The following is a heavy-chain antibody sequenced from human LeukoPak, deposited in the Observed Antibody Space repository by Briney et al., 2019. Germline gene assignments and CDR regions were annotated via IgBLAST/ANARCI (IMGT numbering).Heavy chain of an antibody. CDR2: MTSDGSST. Sequence: GGSLRLSCAASGFSFSSSWMHWVRQAPGKGLVWVSRMTSDGSSTSYAESVKGRFTISRDNAKNTLYLQMNSLRAEDTAVYYCAKDLSRYAADYWGQGTLVTVSS. J-gene: IGHJ4*02. CDR1: GFSFSSSW. V-gene: IGHV3-74*01. CDR3: AKDLSRYAADY. D-gene: IGHD2/OR15-2a*01.